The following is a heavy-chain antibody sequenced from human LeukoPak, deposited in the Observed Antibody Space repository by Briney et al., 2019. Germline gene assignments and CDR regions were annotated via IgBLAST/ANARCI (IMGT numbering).Heavy chain of an antibody. CDR1: GFTFSSYV. CDR3: AKNRDSGLYNWNYGGCDS. CDR2: ISYDGSNE. V-gene: IGHV3-30*04. D-gene: IGHD1-7*01. Sequence: GGSLRLSCAASGFTFSSYVMHWVRQAPGKGLEWVAIISYDGSNEYYADPVKGRFTISRDNSKNTLYLQMNSLRAEDTAVYYCAKNRDSGLYNWNYGGCDSWGQGTLVTVSS. J-gene: IGHJ4*02.